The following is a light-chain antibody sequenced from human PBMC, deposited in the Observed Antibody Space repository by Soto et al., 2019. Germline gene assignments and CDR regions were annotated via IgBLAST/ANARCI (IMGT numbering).Light chain of an antibody. CDR1: TSDVGDYKS. Sequence: QSALTQPASVSGSPGQSIAISCTGTTSDVGDYKSVAWYQQHPGKAPKLIITDVTTRPSGVSSRFSGSKSGNTASLTISGLQAEDEADYYCSSYTTSTTFVEFGGGTKVTVL. CDR3: SSYTTSTTFVE. V-gene: IGLV2-14*03. CDR2: DVT. J-gene: IGLJ2*01.